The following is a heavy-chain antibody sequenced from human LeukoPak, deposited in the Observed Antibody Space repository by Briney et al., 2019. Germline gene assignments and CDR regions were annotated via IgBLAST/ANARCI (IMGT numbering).Heavy chain of an antibody. D-gene: IGHD5-24*01. CDR2: ISGSGGST. Sequence: GGSLRLSCAASGFTFSNYAISWVRQAPGKGLEWVSAISGSGGSTYYADSVKGRFTISRDNSKNTLYLQMNDLRADDTAVYYCARATRDGYNYYYFDYWGQGSLVTVSS. J-gene: IGHJ4*02. CDR1: GFTFSNYA. V-gene: IGHV3-23*01. CDR3: ARATRDGYNYYYFDY.